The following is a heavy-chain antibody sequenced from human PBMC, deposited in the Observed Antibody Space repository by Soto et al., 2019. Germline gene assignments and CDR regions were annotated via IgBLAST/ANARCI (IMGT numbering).Heavy chain of an antibody. D-gene: IGHD3-22*01. CDR1: GFTFSSYA. CDR3: ARDKPPSYYYDSSGYYYPDY. Sequence: QVQLVESGGGVVQPGRSLRLSCAASGFTFSSYAMHWVRQAPGKGLEWVAVISYDGSNKYYADSVKGRFTISRDNSKNPLYLQMNSLRAEDTAVYYCARDKPPSYYYDSSGYYYPDYWGQGTLVTVSS. CDR2: ISYDGSNK. J-gene: IGHJ4*02. V-gene: IGHV3-30-3*01.